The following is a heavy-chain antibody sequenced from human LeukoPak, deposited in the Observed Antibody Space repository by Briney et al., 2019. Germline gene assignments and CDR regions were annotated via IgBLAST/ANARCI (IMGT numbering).Heavy chain of an antibody. CDR2: ISSSGSTI. D-gene: IGHD3-10*01. CDR1: GFTFSSYE. V-gene: IGHV3-48*03. Sequence: PGGSLGLPCAASGFTFSSYEMNWVRQAPGKGLEWVSYISSSGSTIYYADSVKGRFTISRDNAKNSLFLQMSSLRAEDTAVYYCAHVKARSGSTFDIWGQGTMVTVSS. J-gene: IGHJ3*02. CDR3: AHVKARSGSTFDI.